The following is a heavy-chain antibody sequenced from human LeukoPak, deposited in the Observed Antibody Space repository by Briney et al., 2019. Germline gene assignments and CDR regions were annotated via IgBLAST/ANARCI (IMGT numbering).Heavy chain of an antibody. J-gene: IGHJ5*02. D-gene: IGHD6-13*01. V-gene: IGHV3-30*02. CDR1: GFTFSSYG. Sequence: PGGSLRLSCAASGFTFSSYGMHWVRRAPGKGLEWVAFIRYDGSNKYYADSVKGRSTISRDNSKNTLYLQMNSLRAEDTAVYYCAKGVGRSSWYEDWFDPWGQGTLVTVSS. CDR3: AKGVGRSSWYEDWFDP. CDR2: IRYDGSNK.